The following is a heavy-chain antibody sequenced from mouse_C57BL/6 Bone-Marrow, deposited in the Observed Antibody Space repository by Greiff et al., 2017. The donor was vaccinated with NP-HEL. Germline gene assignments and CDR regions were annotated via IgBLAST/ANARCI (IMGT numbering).Heavy chain of an antibody. J-gene: IGHJ2*01. CDR1: GYTFTDYY. V-gene: IGHV1-76*01. CDR2: IYPGSGNT. Sequence: QVQLQQSGAELVRPGASVKLSCKASGYTFTDYYITWVKQRPGQGLEWIARIYPGSGNTYYNEKVKGKATLTAEKSSSTAYMQLSSLTSEDSAVYFCARGGYLGFFDYWGQGTTRTVSS. CDR3: ARGGYLGFFDY. D-gene: IGHD3-1*01.